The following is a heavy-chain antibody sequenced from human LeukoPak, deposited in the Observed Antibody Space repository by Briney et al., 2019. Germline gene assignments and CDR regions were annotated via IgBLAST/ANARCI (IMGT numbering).Heavy chain of an antibody. D-gene: IGHD3-22*01. J-gene: IGHJ4*02. CDR2: VKSKTEGGTT. CDR3: NSLPYDSSTFFTDK. CDR1: GFSFTNAW. Sequence: GGSLRLSCVDSGFSFTNAWMRSVRQAPGKGLEWIGRVKSKTEGGTTDYAAPVKGRFTISRDDSKNTLYLQMNSLKTEDTAVFYCNSLPYDSSTFFTDKWGQGTLVTVSS. V-gene: IGHV3-15*01.